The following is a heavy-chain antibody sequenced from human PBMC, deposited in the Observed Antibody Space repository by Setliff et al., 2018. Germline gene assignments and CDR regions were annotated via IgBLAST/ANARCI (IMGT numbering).Heavy chain of an antibody. D-gene: IGHD3-10*01. V-gene: IGHV4-30-4*08. CDR3: ASCSQNYYGSGSYTLDAFDI. J-gene: IGHJ3*02. CDR2: IYYIGST. Sequence: SETLSLTCTVSGGSISSGDYYWSWIRQPPGKGLEWIGYIYYIGSTYYNPSLKSRVTISVDTSKNQFSLKLSSVTAADTAVYYCASCSQNYYGSGSYTLDAFDIWGQGTMVTVSS. CDR1: GGSISSGDYY.